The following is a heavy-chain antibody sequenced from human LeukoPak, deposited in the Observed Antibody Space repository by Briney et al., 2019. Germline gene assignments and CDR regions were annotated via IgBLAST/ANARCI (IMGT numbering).Heavy chain of an antibody. D-gene: IGHD3-10*01. CDR3: AKDLSWFGGSLATFGY. V-gene: IGHV3-23*01. Sequence: GGSLRLSCAASGFTFSRYAMSWVRQAPGKGLEWVSSIGGSGGTTYYADSVQGRFTISRDNSKDTLYLQMNSLSAEDTAVYYCAKDLSWFGGSLATFGYWGQGTLATVSS. J-gene: IGHJ4*02. CDR1: GFTFSRYA. CDR2: IGGSGGTT.